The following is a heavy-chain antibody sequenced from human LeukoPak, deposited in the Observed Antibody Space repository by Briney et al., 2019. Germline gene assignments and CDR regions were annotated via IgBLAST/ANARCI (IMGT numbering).Heavy chain of an antibody. D-gene: IGHD4-17*01. V-gene: IGHV4-39*07. Sequence: PSETLSLTCTVSGGSIRSRTFYWGWIRQPPGKGLEWIGNIYHSGSTYYNPSVKSRVTISVDTSYKEFSLRLCSVTAADTAVYYCARINFDDYVGAFDIWGQGTKVTVSS. CDR3: ARINFDDYVGAFDI. CDR2: IYHSGST. CDR1: GGSIRSRTFY. J-gene: IGHJ3*02.